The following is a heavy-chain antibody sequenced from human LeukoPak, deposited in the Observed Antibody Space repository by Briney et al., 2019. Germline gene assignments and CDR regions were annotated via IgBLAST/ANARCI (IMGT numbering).Heavy chain of an antibody. CDR2: INHSGST. CDR3: AYSSGWYYFDY. CDR1: GASFSGYY. V-gene: IGHV4-34*01. Sequence: SETLSLTCAAYGASFSGYYWTWIRQPPGKGLEWIGEINHSGSTNYNPSLKSRVTISVDTSKNQFSLKLSSVTAADTAVYYCAYSSGWYYFDYWGQGTLVTVSS. D-gene: IGHD6-19*01. J-gene: IGHJ4*02.